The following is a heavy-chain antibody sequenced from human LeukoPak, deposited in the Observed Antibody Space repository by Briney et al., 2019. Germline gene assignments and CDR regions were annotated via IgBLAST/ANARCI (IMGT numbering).Heavy chain of an antibody. V-gene: IGHV1-18*01. CDR2: IGTYKGNT. J-gene: IGHJ6*03. CDR1: GYTFIDYS. D-gene: IGHD5-12*01. Sequence: ASVKVSCTASGYTFIDYSITWVRQAPGQGLEWMGWIGTYKGNTEYSQTLQGRVTMTTDTSTSTAYMELRSLRSDDTAVYYCAREGATTDGVGTPVGGNYYYYMDVWGKGTTVTVSS. CDR3: AREGATTDGVGTPVGGNYYYYMDV.